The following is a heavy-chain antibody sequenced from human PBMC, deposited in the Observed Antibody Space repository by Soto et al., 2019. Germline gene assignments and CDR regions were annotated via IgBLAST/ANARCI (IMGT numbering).Heavy chain of an antibody. CDR3: VRRHVSATGIDWFDP. J-gene: IGHJ5*02. V-gene: IGHV1-3*01. Sequence: QVQLVQSGTEVKKPGASVKVSCKASGYTFTSYGIHWVRQAPGQRLEWMGWINAANGDTKYSPKFQGRVTITRDTSASTAYTELSSLRSEDTAVYYCVRRHVSATGIDWFDPWGQGTLVTVSS. D-gene: IGHD6-13*01. CDR2: INAANGDT. CDR1: GYTFTSYG.